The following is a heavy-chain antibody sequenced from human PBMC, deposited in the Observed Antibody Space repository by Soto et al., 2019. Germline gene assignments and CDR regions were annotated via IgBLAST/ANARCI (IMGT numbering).Heavy chain of an antibody. CDR2: IKSKTDGGTT. V-gene: IGHV3-15*01. Sequence: GGSLRLSCTASGFAFINAWMSWVRQAPGKGLEWAGRIKSKTDGGTTDYAAPVRGRFTISRDDSKSTLYLEMNSLKTEDTAVYYCIKAAAGLFDYWGQGTLVTVSS. CDR1: GFAFINAW. D-gene: IGHD6-13*01. J-gene: IGHJ4*02. CDR3: IKAAAGLFDY.